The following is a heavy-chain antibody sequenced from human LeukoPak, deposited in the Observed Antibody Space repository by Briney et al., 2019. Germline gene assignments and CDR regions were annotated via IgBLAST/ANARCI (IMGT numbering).Heavy chain of an antibody. CDR2: IIPIFGTA. Sequence: SVKVSCKASGGTFSSYAISWVRQAPGQGLEWLGRIIPIFGTANYAQKFQGRVTITTDESTSTAYMELSSLRSEDTAVYYCAKTYCSGGSCYSVGAFDIWGQGTMVTVSS. V-gene: IGHV1-69*05. CDR1: GGTFSSYA. CDR3: AKTYCSGGSCYSVGAFDI. J-gene: IGHJ3*02. D-gene: IGHD2-15*01.